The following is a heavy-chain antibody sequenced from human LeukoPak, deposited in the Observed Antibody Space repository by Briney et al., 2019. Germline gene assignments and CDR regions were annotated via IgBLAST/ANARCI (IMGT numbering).Heavy chain of an antibody. J-gene: IGHJ4*02. Sequence: RSQTLSLTCAISGDSVSSNSAAWNWIRRSPSRGLEWLGRTYYRSKWYNDYAVSVKSRITINPDTSKNQFSLQLNSVTPEDTAVYYCARDPGYDFWSGYDYWGQGTLVTVSS. V-gene: IGHV6-1*01. D-gene: IGHD3-3*01. CDR2: TYYRSKWYN. CDR1: GDSVSSNSAA. CDR3: ARDPGYDFWSGYDY.